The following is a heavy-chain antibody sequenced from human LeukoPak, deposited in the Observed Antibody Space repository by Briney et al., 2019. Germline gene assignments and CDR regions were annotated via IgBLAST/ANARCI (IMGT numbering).Heavy chain of an antibody. Sequence: SETLSLTCTVSGGSISSSSYYWGWIRQPPGKGLEWIGSIYYSGSTYYNPSLKSRFTISVDTSKNQFSLKLSSVTAADTAVYYCADAYCGGDCYLAFDIWGQGTMVTVSS. J-gene: IGHJ3*02. CDR2: IYYSGST. D-gene: IGHD2-21*02. V-gene: IGHV4-39*07. CDR1: GGSISSSSYY. CDR3: ADAYCGGDCYLAFDI.